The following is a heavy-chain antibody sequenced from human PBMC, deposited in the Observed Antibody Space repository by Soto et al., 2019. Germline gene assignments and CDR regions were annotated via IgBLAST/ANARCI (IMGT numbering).Heavy chain of an antibody. D-gene: IGHD2-2*01. CDR3: ARWGGYQLPILYGMDV. Sequence: QVQLVQSGAEVKKPGSSVKVSCKASGGTFSSYAISWVRQAPGQGLEWMGGIIPIFGTAKYAQKLQGRVTITADESTSTAYMEVSSLRSEDTAVYYCARWGGYQLPILYGMDVWGQGTTVIVSS. V-gene: IGHV1-69*12. J-gene: IGHJ6*02. CDR1: GGTFSSYA. CDR2: IIPIFGTA.